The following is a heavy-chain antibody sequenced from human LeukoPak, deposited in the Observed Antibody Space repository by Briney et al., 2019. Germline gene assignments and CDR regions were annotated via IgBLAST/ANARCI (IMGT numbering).Heavy chain of an antibody. Sequence: ASVKVSCKASGGTFSSYAISWVRQAPGQGLEWMGGIIPFFGIANYAKKFQGRVTITADESTSTAYMELSSLRCDDTAVYYCARSSVNSSGWTDYFDYWGQGTLATVSS. D-gene: IGHD6-19*01. V-gene: IGHV1-69*13. CDR3: ARSSVNSSGWTDYFDY. J-gene: IGHJ4*02. CDR2: IIPFFGIA. CDR1: GGTFSSYA.